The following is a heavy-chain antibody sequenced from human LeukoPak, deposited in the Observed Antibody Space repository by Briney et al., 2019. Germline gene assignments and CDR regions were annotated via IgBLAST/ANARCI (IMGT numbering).Heavy chain of an antibody. CDR2: INPAGSET. J-gene: IGHJ5*02. CDR1: GYTFTNYW. Sequence: GESLKISCKASGYTFTNYWIGWVRQMPGKGLKWMGIINPAGSETRYSPSFKGQVSISADKSITTAYLQWSRLKASDTGMYYCASLTTYYDTSGKPNNWFDLWGQGTLVTVSS. D-gene: IGHD3-22*01. CDR3: ASLTTYYDTSGKPNNWFDL. V-gene: IGHV5-51*01.